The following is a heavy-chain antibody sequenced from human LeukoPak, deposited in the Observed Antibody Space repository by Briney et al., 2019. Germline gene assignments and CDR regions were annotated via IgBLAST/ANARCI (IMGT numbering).Heavy chain of an antibody. J-gene: IGHJ4*02. CDR1: GFTFSNYW. CDR3: ARAYDFWSGYYDY. CDR2: ISYDGSNE. D-gene: IGHD3-3*01. Sequence: PGGSLRLSCAASGFTFSNYWMGWVRQAPGKGLEWVAVISYDGSNEYYADSVKGRFTISRDNSKNTLYLQMHSLRAEDTAVYYCARAYDFWSGYYDYWGQGTLVTVSS. V-gene: IGHV3-30-3*01.